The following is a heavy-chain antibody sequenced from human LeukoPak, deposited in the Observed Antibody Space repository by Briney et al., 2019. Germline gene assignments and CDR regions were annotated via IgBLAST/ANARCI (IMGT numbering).Heavy chain of an antibody. J-gene: IGHJ4*02. CDR3: ARRGRGVATQGFDY. D-gene: IGHD5-12*01. Sequence: PSKTLSLTCTVSGGSISSSSYYWGWIRQPPGKGLEWIGSIYYSGSTYYNPSLKSRVTISVDTSKNQFSLKLSSVTAADTAVYYCARRGRGVATQGFDYWGQGTLVTVSS. CDR1: GGSISSSSYY. CDR2: IYYSGST. V-gene: IGHV4-39*01.